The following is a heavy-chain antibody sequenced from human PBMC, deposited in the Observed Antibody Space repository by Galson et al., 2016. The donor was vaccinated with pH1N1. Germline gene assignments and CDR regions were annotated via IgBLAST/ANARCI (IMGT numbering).Heavy chain of an antibody. V-gene: IGHV3-7*01. Sequence: SLRLSCAGSGFTFSRSWMSWVRQSPGQGLQWVANINDDGSERYYVDSVVKGRFTISTDNARNSLYLQMNSLGVEDTAVYDCARDPLRGALDIWGQGTKPTVSS. D-gene: IGHD1-26*01. CDR3: ARDPLRGALDI. J-gene: IGHJ3*02. CDR2: INDDGSER. CDR1: GFTFSRSW.